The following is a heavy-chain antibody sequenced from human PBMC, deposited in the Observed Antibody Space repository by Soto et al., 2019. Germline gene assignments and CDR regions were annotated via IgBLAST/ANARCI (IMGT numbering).Heavy chain of an antibody. CDR3: ASSRIVDTAMVIFDY. V-gene: IGHV4-39*01. CDR2: IYYSGST. J-gene: IGHJ4*02. D-gene: IGHD5-18*01. Sequence: PSETLSLTCTVSGGSISSSSYYWGWIRQPPGKRLEWIGSIYYSGSTYYNPSLKSRVTISVDTSKNQFSLKLSSVAAADTAVYYCASSRIVDTAMVIFDYWGQGTLVTVSS. CDR1: GGSISSSSYY.